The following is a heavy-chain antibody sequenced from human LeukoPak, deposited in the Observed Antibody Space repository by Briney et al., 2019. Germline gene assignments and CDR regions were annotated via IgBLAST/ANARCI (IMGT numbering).Heavy chain of an antibody. CDR3: SSSSWGSPS. CDR1: GFTFSSYA. J-gene: IGHJ4*02. V-gene: IGHV3-21*01. CDR2: ISSSSSYI. D-gene: IGHD6-13*01. Sequence: GGSLRLSCAASGFTFSSYAMSWVRQAPGKGLEWVSSISSSSSYIYYADSVKGRFTISRDNSKNTLYLQMNSLRAEDTAVYYCSSSSWGSPSWGQGTLVTVSS.